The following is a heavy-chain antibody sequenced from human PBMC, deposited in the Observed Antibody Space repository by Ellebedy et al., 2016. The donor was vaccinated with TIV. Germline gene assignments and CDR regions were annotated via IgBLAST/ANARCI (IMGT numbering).Heavy chain of an antibody. V-gene: IGHV4-39*01. CDR1: GGSISSSSYY. CDR2: IYYSWTT. D-gene: IGHD3-10*01. CDR3: ARHGLSGIPAVDY. J-gene: IGHJ4*02. Sequence: MPSETLSLTYTVSGGSISSSSYYWGWIRQPPGKGLEWIGSIYYSWTTYYNPSLKSRVTISVDTSKNQFSLKLSSVTAADTAVYYCARHGLSGIPAVDYWGQGTLVTVSS.